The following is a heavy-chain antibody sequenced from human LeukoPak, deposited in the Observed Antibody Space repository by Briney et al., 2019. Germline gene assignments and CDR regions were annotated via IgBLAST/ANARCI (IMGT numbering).Heavy chain of an antibody. Sequence: GGSLRLSCAASGFTFSSYWMSWVRQAPGMGLEWVANIKQDGSEKYYVDSVKGRFTISRDNAKNSLYLQMNSLRAEDTAVYYCARDSQLGIAVAGIFDYWGQGTLVTVSS. CDR1: GFTFSSYW. J-gene: IGHJ4*02. CDR2: IKQDGSEK. CDR3: ARDSQLGIAVAGIFDY. D-gene: IGHD6-19*01. V-gene: IGHV3-7*01.